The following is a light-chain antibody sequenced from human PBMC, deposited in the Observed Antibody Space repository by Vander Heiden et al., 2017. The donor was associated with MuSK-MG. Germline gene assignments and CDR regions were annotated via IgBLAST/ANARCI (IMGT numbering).Light chain of an antibody. J-gene: IGKJ3*01. CDR3: QQYSSFSRT. CDR2: AAS. Sequence: IQFTKSPSSLSASVGDRVTITCRASQSISNYLAWYQQKPGKVPKLLVYAASTLQTGVPSRFSGSGSGTEFTLTISSLQPDDFGTYYCQQYSSFSRTFGPGTKVEIK. CDR1: QSISNY. V-gene: IGKV1-27*01.